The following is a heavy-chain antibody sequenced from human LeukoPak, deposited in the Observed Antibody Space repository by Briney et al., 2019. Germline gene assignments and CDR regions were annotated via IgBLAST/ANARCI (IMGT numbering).Heavy chain of an antibody. D-gene: IGHD3-9*01. CDR3: ARQGLLRYFDWFPREYYYYMDV. CDR1: GGSFSGYY. J-gene: IGHJ6*03. Sequence: PSETLSLTCAVYGGSFSGYYWSWIRQPPGKGLEWIGEINHSGSTNYNPSLKSRVTISVDTSKNQFSLKLSSVTAADTAVYYCARQGLLRYFDWFPREYYYYMDVWGKGTTVTISS. CDR2: INHSGST. V-gene: IGHV4-34*01.